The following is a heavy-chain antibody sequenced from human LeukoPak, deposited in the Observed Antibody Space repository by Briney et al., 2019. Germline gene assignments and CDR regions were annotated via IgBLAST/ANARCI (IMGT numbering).Heavy chain of an antibody. V-gene: IGHV4-39*01. Sequence: SETLSLTCTVSGGSISSSNYYWGWIRQPPGKGLEWIGRIYYSGSTYYNPSLKSRVTMSVDTAKNQFSLKLSSVTAADTAVYYCARLGGTGGWLFYYFDYWGQGTLVTVSS. J-gene: IGHJ4*02. CDR2: IYYSGST. CDR3: ARLGGTGGWLFYYFDY. CDR1: GGSISSSNYY. D-gene: IGHD6-19*01.